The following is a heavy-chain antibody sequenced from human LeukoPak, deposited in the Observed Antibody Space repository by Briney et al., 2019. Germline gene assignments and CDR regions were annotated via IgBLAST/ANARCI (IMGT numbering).Heavy chain of an antibody. J-gene: IGHJ4*02. CDR1: GGSISSYY. Sequence: SETLSLTCTVSGGSISSYYWSWIRQPPGKGLEWIGYIYYSGSTNYNPSLKSRVTISVDTSKNQFSLKLSSVTAADTAVYYCARQLGYCSEGTCYFDLWGQGTLVTVSS. V-gene: IGHV4-59*08. D-gene: IGHD2-15*01. CDR2: IYYSGST. CDR3: ARQLGYCSEGTCYFDL.